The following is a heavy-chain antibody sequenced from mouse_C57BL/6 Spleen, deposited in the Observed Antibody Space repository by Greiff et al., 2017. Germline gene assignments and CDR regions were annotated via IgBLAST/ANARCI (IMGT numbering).Heavy chain of an antibody. CDR3: ANDYCFDY. CDR2: IDPSDSYT. J-gene: IGHJ2*01. V-gene: IGHV1-59*01. CDR1: GYTFTSYW. D-gene: IGHD2-4*01. Sequence: VQLQQPGAELVRPGTSVKLSCKASGYTFTSYWMHWVKQRPGQGLEWIGVIDPSDSYTNYNQKFKGKATLTVDTSSSTAYMQLSSLTSEDSAVYYCANDYCFDYWGQGTTLTVSS.